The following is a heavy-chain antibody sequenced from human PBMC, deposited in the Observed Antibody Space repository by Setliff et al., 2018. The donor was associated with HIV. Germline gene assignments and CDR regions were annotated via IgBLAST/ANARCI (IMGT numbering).Heavy chain of an antibody. CDR2: IYYSGST. J-gene: IGHJ4*02. CDR3: ARGALSLTLTKLLSFFDY. Sequence: SETLSLTCTVSGGSISITSYYWGWIRQPPGKGLEWIGSIYYSGSTYYNPSLKSRVTISVDTSKNQFSLKLSSVTAADTAVYYCARGALSLTLTKLLSFFDYWGQGTQVTVSS. V-gene: IGHV4-39*01. D-gene: IGHD3-22*01. CDR1: GGSISITSYY.